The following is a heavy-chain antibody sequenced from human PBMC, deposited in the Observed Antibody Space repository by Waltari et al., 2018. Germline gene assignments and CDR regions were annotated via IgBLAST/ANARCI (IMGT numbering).Heavy chain of an antibody. V-gene: IGHV3-48*04. D-gene: IGHD6-19*01. Sequence: EVQLVESGGGLVQPGGSLRLSCAASGFSFSSYSMNWVRQAPGKGLEWLSYITSSSTTIDYADSVKGRFTISRDNAKNSLYLQMTSLRAEDTAVYYCARVSGGSVAGTGSFDYWGQGTLVTVSS. CDR1: GFSFSSYS. CDR2: ITSSSTTI. CDR3: ARVSGGSVAGTGSFDY. J-gene: IGHJ4*02.